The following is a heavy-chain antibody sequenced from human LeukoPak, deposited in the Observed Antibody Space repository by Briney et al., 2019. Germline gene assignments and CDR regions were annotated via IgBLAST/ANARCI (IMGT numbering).Heavy chain of an antibody. V-gene: IGHV5-51*01. CDR1: GYSFSSHW. J-gene: IGHJ3*02. CDR2: IYAGDSDT. Sequence: GESLKISCKGSGYSFSSHWIAWVRQLSGKGLEWMGIIYAGDSDTRYSPSFQGQVTISADKSINTAYLQWSSLKASDTAMYYCARPSGYGGNDAFEIWGQGTMVTVSS. D-gene: IGHD3-22*01. CDR3: ARPSGYGGNDAFEI.